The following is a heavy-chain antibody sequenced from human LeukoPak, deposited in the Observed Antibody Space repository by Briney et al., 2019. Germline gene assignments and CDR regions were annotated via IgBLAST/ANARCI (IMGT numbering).Heavy chain of an antibody. CDR3: ARDGSYYDFDY. D-gene: IGHD1-26*01. Sequence: GGSLILSCAASGFTFSSYSMNWVRQAPGKGLEWVSYISSSSSTIYYAESVKGRFTISRDNAKNSLYLQMNSLTVEDTAVYYCARDGSYYDFDYWGQGTLVTVSS. CDR1: GFTFSSYS. V-gene: IGHV3-48*01. J-gene: IGHJ4*02. CDR2: ISSSSSTI.